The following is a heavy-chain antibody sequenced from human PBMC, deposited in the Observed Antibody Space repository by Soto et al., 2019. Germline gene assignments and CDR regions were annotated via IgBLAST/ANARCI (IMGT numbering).Heavy chain of an antibody. CDR1: GFTFSSYG. D-gene: IGHD3-10*01. Sequence: QVQLVESGGGVVQPGRSLRLSCAASGFTFSSYGMHWVRQAPGKGLEWVAVIWYDGSNKYYADSVKGRFTISRDNSKNTLYLQMNSLRAEDTAVYYCARDLGSRSYYNYYYYYGMDVWGQGTTVTVSS. CDR2: IWYDGSNK. CDR3: ARDLGSRSYYNYYYYYGMDV. V-gene: IGHV3-33*01. J-gene: IGHJ6*02.